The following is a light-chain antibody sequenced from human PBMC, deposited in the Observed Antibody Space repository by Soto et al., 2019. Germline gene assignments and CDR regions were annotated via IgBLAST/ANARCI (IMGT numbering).Light chain of an antibody. CDR1: QSISNF. Sequence: DIPMTQSPSSLSASVGDRVTITCRASQSISNFLNWYQQKPGKAPQLLIYAASSLQTGVPSRFSGSGSGTDFTLTISSLQPEDFATYFCQHTYITPYTFGQGTKLEIE. J-gene: IGKJ2*01. CDR2: AAS. V-gene: IGKV1-39*01. CDR3: QHTYITPYT.